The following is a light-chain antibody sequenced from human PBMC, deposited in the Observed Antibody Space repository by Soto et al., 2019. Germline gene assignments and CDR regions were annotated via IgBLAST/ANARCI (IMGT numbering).Light chain of an antibody. CDR1: QSVNSN. V-gene: IGKV3-15*01. Sequence: IVMTQSPATLSVSPVERATLSCRASQSVNSNLAWYQQKPGQAPRLLIYGASTRATGVPARFSGTGSETEFTLTISSLQSEDFAVYYCQQYNNWPPITFGQGTRLEIK. CDR2: GAS. CDR3: QQYNNWPPIT. J-gene: IGKJ5*01.